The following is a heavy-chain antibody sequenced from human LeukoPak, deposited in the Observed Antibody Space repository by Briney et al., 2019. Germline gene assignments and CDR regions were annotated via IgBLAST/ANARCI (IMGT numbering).Heavy chain of an antibody. D-gene: IGHD3-3*01. Sequence: IPSETLSLTCTVSGASISSYYWSWIRQPPGKGLEWIGYISYSGSTNYNPSLKSRAAISVDTSNNQFSVKLTSVTAADTAVYYCARYDFWSAYRFDYWGQGTLVTASS. J-gene: IGHJ4*02. CDR1: GASISSYY. CDR2: ISYSGST. V-gene: IGHV4-59*01. CDR3: ARYDFWSAYRFDY.